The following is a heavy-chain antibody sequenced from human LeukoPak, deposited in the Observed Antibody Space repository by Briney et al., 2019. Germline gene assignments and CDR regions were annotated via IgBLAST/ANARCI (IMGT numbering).Heavy chain of an antibody. D-gene: IGHD6-13*01. CDR2: ISGSGGST. V-gene: IGHV3-23*01. CDR3: AKVMYSSSWYVNLYYYYGMDV. J-gene: IGHJ6*02. CDR1: GFTFKNFA. Sequence: PGGSLRLSCAASGFTFKNFAMTWVRQAPGKGLEWVSAISGSGGSTYYADSVKGRFTISRDNSKNTLYLQMNSLRAEDTAVYYCAKVMYSSSWYVNLYYYYGMDVWGQGTTVTVSS.